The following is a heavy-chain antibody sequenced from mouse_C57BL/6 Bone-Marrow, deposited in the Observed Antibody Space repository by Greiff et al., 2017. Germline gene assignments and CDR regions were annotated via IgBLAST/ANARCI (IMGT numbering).Heavy chain of an antibody. J-gene: IGHJ3*01. Sequence: QVQLKESGAELARPGASVKLSCKASGYTFTSYGISWVKQRTGQGLEWIGEIYPRSGNTYYNEKFKGKATLTADKSSSTAYMELRSLTSEDSAVFFCVREGGWLLACFAYWGPGALGTVSA. V-gene: IGHV1-81*01. CDR3: VREGGWLLACFAY. CDR1: GYTFTSYG. D-gene: IGHD2-3*01. CDR2: IYPRSGNT.